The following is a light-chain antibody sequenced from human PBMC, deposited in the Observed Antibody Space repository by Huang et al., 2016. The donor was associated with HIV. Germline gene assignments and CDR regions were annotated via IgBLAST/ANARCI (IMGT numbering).Light chain of an antibody. Sequence: DIVMTQTPLSLSVPPGQPASISCKSSQSLLHSDGMTYLYWYLQKPGQPPQLLIYEVSNRFSRVPDRFSGSGSGREFTMKSSRVEAEDVGVYCYMHGTQHRYTFGQGTKLEIK. CDR3: MHGTQHRYT. J-gene: IGKJ2*01. CDR1: QSLLHSDGMTY. CDR2: EVS. V-gene: IGKV2D-29*01.